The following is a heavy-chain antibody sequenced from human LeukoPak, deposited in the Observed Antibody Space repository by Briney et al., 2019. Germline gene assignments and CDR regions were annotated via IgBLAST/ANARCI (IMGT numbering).Heavy chain of an antibody. V-gene: IGHV3-33*01. CDR2: IWYDGSNK. D-gene: IGHD2-2*02. J-gene: IGHJ4*02. CDR3: ARDGSQLLYGVLRYYFDY. Sequence: GGSLRLSCAASGFTFSSYGMHWVRQAPGKGLEWVAVIWYDGSNKYYADSVKDRFTISRDNSKNTLYLQMNSLRAEDTAVYYCARDGSQLLYGVLRYYFDYWGQGTLVTVSS. CDR1: GFTFSSYG.